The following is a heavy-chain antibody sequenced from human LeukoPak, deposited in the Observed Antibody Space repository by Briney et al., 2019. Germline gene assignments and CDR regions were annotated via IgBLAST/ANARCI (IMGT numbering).Heavy chain of an antibody. CDR3: ATDIGNDSGTWGYIYYAFDR. CDR2: IGGHGDDT. J-gene: IGHJ6*02. Sequence: GGSLRLSCAASGFQFDGYGMHWGRQVPGGGLEWVCLIGGHGDDTFYADSVTGRFTTSRDNNKNSLYLPMSDVSPEDTAFYSCATDIGNDSGTWGYIYYAFDRWGQGTTVTVSS. D-gene: IGHD5-12*01. CDR1: GFQFDGYG. V-gene: IGHV3-43*02.